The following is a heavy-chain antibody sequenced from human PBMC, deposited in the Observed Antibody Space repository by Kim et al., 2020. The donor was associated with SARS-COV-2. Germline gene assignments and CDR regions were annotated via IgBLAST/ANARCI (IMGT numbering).Heavy chain of an antibody. D-gene: IGHD6-13*01. CDR3: ARVEAAAGTNFDY. J-gene: IGHJ4*02. Sequence: PSLKSRVTISVDTSKNQFSLKLSSVTAADTAVYYCARVEAAAGTNFDYWGQGTLVTVSS. V-gene: IGHV4-39*07.